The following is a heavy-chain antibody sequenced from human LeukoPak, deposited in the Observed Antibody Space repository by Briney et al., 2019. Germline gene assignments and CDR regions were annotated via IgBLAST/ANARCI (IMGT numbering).Heavy chain of an antibody. CDR2: IRYDGSNK. CDR1: GFTFSSYG. V-gene: IGHV3-30*02. D-gene: IGHD1-20*01. Sequence: GRSLRLSCAASGFTFSSYGMHWVRQAPGKGLEWVAFIRYDGSNKYYADSVKGRFTISGDNSKNTLYLQMNSLRAEDTAVYYCANDWGPITDDPDYWGQGTLVTVSS. J-gene: IGHJ4*02. CDR3: ANDWGPITDDPDY.